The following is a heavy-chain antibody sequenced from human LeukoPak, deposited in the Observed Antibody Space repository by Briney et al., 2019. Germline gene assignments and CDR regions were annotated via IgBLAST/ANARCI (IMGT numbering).Heavy chain of an antibody. CDR3: ARTPIPLYCSSTSCYEFWFDP. CDR1: GGTFSSYA. D-gene: IGHD2-2*01. J-gene: IGHJ5*02. Sequence: ASVKVSCKASGGTFSSYAISWVRQAPGQGLEWMGGIIPIFGTANYAQKFQGRVTITTDESTSAAYMELSSLRSEDTAVYYCARTPIPLYCSSTSCYEFWFDPWGQEALVTVSS. V-gene: IGHV1-69*05. CDR2: IIPIFGTA.